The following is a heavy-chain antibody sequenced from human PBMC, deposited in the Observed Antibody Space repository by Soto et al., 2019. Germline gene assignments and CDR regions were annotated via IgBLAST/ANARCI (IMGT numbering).Heavy chain of an antibody. Sequence: GESLKISCKGSGYSLTNYWISGVRQKPGKGLEWMGRINPTDSYIKYSPSFQGRVTISADKSISTAYLQWSSLKASDTAMYYCARHAGITASDYYHYYGMDVWGPGTTVTVSS. CDR1: GYSLTNYW. J-gene: IGHJ6*02. CDR2: INPTDSYI. V-gene: IGHV5-10-1*01. CDR3: ARHAGITASDYYHYYGMDV. D-gene: IGHD6-25*01.